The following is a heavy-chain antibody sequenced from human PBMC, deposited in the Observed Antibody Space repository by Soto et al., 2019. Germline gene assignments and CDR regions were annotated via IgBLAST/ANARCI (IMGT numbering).Heavy chain of an antibody. Sequence: EVQLVESGGGLVQPGGSLRLSCAASGFTFSSYSMNWVRQAPGKGLEWVSYISSSSSTIYYADSVKGRFTISRDNAKNSLYLQMSSLRDEDTAVYYCARDLGYGLFDYWGQGTLVTVSS. V-gene: IGHV3-48*02. CDR2: ISSSSSTI. J-gene: IGHJ4*02. CDR3: ARDLGYGLFDY. CDR1: GFTFSSYS. D-gene: IGHD5-18*01.